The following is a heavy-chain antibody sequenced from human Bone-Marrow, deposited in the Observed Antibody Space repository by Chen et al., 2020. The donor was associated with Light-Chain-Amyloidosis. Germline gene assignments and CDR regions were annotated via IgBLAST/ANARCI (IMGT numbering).Heavy chain of an antibody. Sequence: EVQLVESGGGLVQAGGSLRLSCAASGFTFSRYWMSWVRQAPGKGLEWVTNIKEDGSEKYYVDSVKGRFTISRDNAKNSVYLQMNILKDEDTALYYCASYNGGAALNIWGQGTMVTVSS. CDR1: GFTFSRYW. CDR3: ASYNGGAALNI. CDR2: IKEDGSEK. D-gene: IGHD3-16*01. V-gene: IGHV3-7*01. J-gene: IGHJ3*02.